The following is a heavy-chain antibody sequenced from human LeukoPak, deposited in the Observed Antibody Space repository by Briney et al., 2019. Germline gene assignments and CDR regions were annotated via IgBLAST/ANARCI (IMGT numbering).Heavy chain of an antibody. CDR3: ARDRGSSSSHYYYGMDV. CDR2: ISYDANIGSNK. J-gene: IGHJ6*02. CDR1: GFTFSRYA. D-gene: IGHD6-6*01. Sequence: GRSLRLSCATSGFTFSRYAMHWVRQAPGKGLEWVALISYDANIGSNKYYADSVKGRFTISRDNSKNTLYLQMNSLRAEDTAVYYCARDRGSSSSHYYYGMDVWGQGTTVTVSS. V-gene: IGHV3-30-3*01.